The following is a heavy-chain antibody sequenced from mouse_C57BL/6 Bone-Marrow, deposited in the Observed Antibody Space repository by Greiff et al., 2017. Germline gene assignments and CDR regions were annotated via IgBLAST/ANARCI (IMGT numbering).Heavy chain of an antibody. CDR2: INPSNGGT. CDR3: AREDYYGSSPYYFDY. CDR1: GYTFTSYW. D-gene: IGHD1-1*01. J-gene: IGHJ2*01. V-gene: IGHV1-53*01. Sequence: QVHVQQPGTELVKPGASVKLSCKASGYTFTSYWMHWVKQRPGQGLEWIGNINPSNGGTNYNEKFKSKATLTVDKSSSTAYMQLSSLTSEDSAVYYCAREDYYGSSPYYFDYWGQGTTLTVSS.